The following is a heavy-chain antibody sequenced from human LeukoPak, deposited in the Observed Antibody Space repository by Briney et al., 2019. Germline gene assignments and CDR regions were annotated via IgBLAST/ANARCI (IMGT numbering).Heavy chain of an antibody. CDR2: ISYDGSFK. CDR1: GLNFSSHA. Sequence: GRSLRLSCAASGLNFSSHAMHWVRQAPGKGLEWVAVISYDGSFKYYADSVKGLFTLSRDNSKSTLYLQMNSLRPEDTAVYFCARRLGLGSLDVWGQGTMVTVSS. D-gene: IGHD6-19*01. CDR3: ARRLGLGSLDV. V-gene: IGHV3-30*04. J-gene: IGHJ3*01.